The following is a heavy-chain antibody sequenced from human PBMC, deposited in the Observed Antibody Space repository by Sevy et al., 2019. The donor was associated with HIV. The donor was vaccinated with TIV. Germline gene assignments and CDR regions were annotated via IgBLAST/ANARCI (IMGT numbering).Heavy chain of an antibody. CDR2: ISSSGGGT. V-gene: IGHV3-23*01. D-gene: IGHD6-6*01. CDR1: GFTFSSFA. Sequence: GGSLRLSCAASGFTFSSFAMNWVRQAPGQGLEWVSTISSSGGGTYYADSVKGRFTISRDNSKNTLYLQRNSLRADDTAVYYCAKPPPPGYSTSGIDYWGQGTLVTVSS. CDR3: AKPPPPGYSTSGIDY. J-gene: IGHJ4*02.